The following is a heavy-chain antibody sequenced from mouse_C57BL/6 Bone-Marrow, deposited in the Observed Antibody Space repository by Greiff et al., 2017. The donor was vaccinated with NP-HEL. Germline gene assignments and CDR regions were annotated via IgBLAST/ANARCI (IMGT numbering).Heavy chain of an antibody. CDR2: IYPSDSET. CDR3: ARWPWFAY. Sequence: QVQLQQPGAELVRPGSSVKLSCKASGYTFTSYWMDWVQQRPGQDLEWIGNIYPSDSETHYNQKFKDKATLTVDKSSSTAYMQLSSLTSEDSAVYYCARWPWFAYWGQGTLVTVSA. J-gene: IGHJ3*01. CDR1: GYTFTSYW. V-gene: IGHV1-61*01.